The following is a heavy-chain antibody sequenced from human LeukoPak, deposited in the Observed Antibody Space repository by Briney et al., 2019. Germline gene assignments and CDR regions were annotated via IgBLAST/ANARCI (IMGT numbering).Heavy chain of an antibody. Sequence: SETLSLTCTVSGGSISSYYWSWIRQPPGKGLEWIGYIYYSGSTNYNPSLKSRVTISVDTSKNQFSLKLSSVTAADTAVYYCAREVAYYDFWSGYYSGNHDAFDIWGQGTMVTVSS. CDR2: IYYSGST. D-gene: IGHD3-3*01. J-gene: IGHJ3*02. CDR1: GGSISSYY. V-gene: IGHV4-59*12. CDR3: AREVAYYDFWSGYYSGNHDAFDI.